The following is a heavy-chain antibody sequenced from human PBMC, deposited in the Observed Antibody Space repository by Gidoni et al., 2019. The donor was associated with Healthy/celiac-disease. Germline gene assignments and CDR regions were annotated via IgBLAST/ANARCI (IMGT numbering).Heavy chain of an antibody. CDR1: GFTFSSYS. D-gene: IGHD4-17*01. Sequence: EVQLVASGGGLVKPGGSLRPSCAASGFTFSSYSMNWVRQAPGKGLEWVSSISSSSSYIYYADSVKGRFTISRDNAKNSLYLQMNSLRAEDTAVYYCARDYYGSDDYGDYVGDYWGQGTLVTVSS. CDR3: ARDYYGSDDYGDYVGDY. J-gene: IGHJ4*02. V-gene: IGHV3-21*01. CDR2: ISSSSSYI.